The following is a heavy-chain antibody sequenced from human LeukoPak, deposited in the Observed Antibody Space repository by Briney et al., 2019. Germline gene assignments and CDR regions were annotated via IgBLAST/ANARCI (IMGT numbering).Heavy chain of an antibody. J-gene: IGHJ4*02. Sequence: GESLKISCKGSGYSFTTYWIGWVRQMPGKGLEWMGIIHPGESDTRYRPSFQGQVTISADKSISTASLQWSSLKASDTAMYYCARFIAGRGFDYWGQGTLVTVSS. V-gene: IGHV5-51*01. CDR1: GYSFTTYW. CDR2: IHPGESDT. D-gene: IGHD6-13*01. CDR3: ARFIAGRGFDY.